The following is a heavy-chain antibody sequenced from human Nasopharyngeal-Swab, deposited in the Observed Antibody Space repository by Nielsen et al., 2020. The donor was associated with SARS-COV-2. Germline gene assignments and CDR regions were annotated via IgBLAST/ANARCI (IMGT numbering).Heavy chain of an antibody. CDR3: ARGGFSGSYSPYYYYGMDV. CDR2: IYYSGST. J-gene: IGHJ6*02. Sequence: CQAPGRGVWWMGYIYYSGSTNYNPSLKSRVTISVDTSKNQFSLKLSSVTAADTAVYYCARGGFSGSYSPYYYYGMDVWGQGTTVTVSS. V-gene: IGHV4-59*01. D-gene: IGHD3-10*01.